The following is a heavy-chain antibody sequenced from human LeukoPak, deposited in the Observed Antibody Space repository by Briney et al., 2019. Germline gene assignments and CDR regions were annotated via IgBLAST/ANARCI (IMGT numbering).Heavy chain of an antibody. CDR1: GFTVSNDY. D-gene: IGHD3-10*01. J-gene: IGHJ5*02. CDR3: ARDRAGAQSWVALDP. Sequence: GGSLRLSCAASGFTVSNDYMAWVRQAPGRGLEWVSLIYGDGTTFYADSVKGRFTISRDNFKNTLYLQMSSLRPEDTALYYCARDRAGAQSWVALDPWGQGTLVTVSS. CDR2: IYGDGTT. V-gene: IGHV3-66*02.